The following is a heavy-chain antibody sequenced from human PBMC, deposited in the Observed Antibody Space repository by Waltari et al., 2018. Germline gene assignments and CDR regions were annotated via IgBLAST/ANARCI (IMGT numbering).Heavy chain of an antibody. V-gene: IGHV3-30-3*01. Sequence: GFTFSSYAMHWVRQAPGKGLEWVAVISYDGSNKYYADSVKGRFTISRDNSKNTLYLQMNSLRAEDTAVYYCARVWRYDSSGYYPDYWGQGTLVTVSS. CDR3: ARVWRYDSSGYYPDY. D-gene: IGHD3-22*01. J-gene: IGHJ4*02. CDR1: GFTFSSYA. CDR2: ISYDGSNK.